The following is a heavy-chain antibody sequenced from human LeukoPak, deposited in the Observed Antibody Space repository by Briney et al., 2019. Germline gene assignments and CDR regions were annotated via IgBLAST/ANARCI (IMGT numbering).Heavy chain of an antibody. Sequence: GGSLRLSCAASGFTFSDYYMSWIRQAPGKGLEWVSYIGSSGSTIYYADSVKGRFTISRDNAKNSLYLQMNSLRAEDTAVYYCARDREMATHYFDYWGQGTLVTVSS. CDR3: ARDREMATHYFDY. CDR1: GFTFSDYY. CDR2: IGSSGSTI. J-gene: IGHJ4*02. D-gene: IGHD5-24*01. V-gene: IGHV3-11*01.